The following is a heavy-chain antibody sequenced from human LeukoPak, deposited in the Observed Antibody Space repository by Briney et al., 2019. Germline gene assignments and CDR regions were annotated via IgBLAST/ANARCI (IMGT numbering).Heavy chain of an antibody. CDR2: ISGSGGNT. V-gene: IGHV3-23*01. D-gene: IGHD6-19*01. Sequence: LSGGSLRLSCAASGFTFSTYAMSWVRQTPGKVLEWVSGISGSGGNTYHADSVKGRFTISRDNSKNTLYLQMKSLRAEDTAVYYCARLAWLDRNFDYWGQGTLLTVSS. CDR3: ARLAWLDRNFDY. CDR1: GFTFSTYA. J-gene: IGHJ4*02.